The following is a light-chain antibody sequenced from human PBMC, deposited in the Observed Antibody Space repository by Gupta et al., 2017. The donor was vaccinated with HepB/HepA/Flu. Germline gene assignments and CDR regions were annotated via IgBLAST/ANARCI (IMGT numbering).Light chain of an antibody. CDR3: KQDGRSPLT. V-gene: IGKV3D-20*01. J-gene: IGKJ4*01. Sequence: EFSWTQSPATLSSSPGDRATHPCGVSQSVSSSYLAWYQQNPGLAPRLLIYDASSMATGLPDRFSGSGYGTDFTLTISRREAEDFAVYYCKQDGRSPLTFGEGTXVEIK. CDR1: QSVSSSY. CDR2: DAS.